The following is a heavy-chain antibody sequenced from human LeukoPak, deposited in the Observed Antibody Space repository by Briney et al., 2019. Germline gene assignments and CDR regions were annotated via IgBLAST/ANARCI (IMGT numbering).Heavy chain of an antibody. V-gene: IGHV3-23*01. CDR2: ISGSGGGT. CDR3: AKCLQQLANWFDP. J-gene: IGHJ5*02. D-gene: IGHD6-13*01. CDR1: GFTFSSYT. Sequence: GGSLRLSCAASGFTFSSYTMNWVRQAPGKGLEWVSAISGSGGGTYYAASVKGRFTISRDNSKNTLYLQMNSLRAEDTAVYYCAKCLQQLANWFDPWGQGTLVTVSS.